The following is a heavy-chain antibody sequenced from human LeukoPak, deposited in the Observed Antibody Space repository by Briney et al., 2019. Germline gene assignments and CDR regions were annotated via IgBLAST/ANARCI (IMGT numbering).Heavy chain of an antibody. CDR2: FTGGGTT. J-gene: IGHJ2*01. D-gene: IGHD3-10*01. Sequence: GGSLKFSLAAPGITLASNALDWFGQPQGRDLNWVSAFTGGGTTYYADSVKGRFTVSRDNSKNTLYLQMNSLRAEDTAIYYCARDPRGAWYFDLWGRGTLVTVSS. CDR1: GITLASNA. V-gene: IGHV3-23*01. CDR3: ARDPRGAWYFDL.